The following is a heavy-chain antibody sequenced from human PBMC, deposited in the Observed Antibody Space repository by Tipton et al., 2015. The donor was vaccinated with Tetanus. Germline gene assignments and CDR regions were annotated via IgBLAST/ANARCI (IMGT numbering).Heavy chain of an antibody. CDR2: ISNDGSNK. CDR1: GYNFRNNG. Sequence: SLRLSCVASGYNFRNNGMHWVRQAPGKGLEWVAIISNDGSNKYHADSVKGRFTISRDNSKNTLYLEMNSLRPEDTAVYYCARGKRFFDLWGRGTLVTVSS. CDR3: ARGKRFFDL. J-gene: IGHJ2*01. V-gene: IGHV3-30*03.